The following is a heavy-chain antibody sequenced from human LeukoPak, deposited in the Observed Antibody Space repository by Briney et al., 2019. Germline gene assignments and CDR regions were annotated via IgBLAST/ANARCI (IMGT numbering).Heavy chain of an antibody. V-gene: IGHV1-69*01. Sequence: SVKVSCKASGGTFSSYAISWVRQAPGQGLEWMGGIIPIFGTANYAQKFQGRVTITADESTSTAYMELSSLRSEDTAVYYCARDLRPTYYDFWSGYWAPYYYYGMDVWGQGTTVTVSS. D-gene: IGHD3-3*01. J-gene: IGHJ6*02. CDR2: IIPIFGTA. CDR3: ARDLRPTYYDFWSGYWAPYYYYGMDV. CDR1: GGTFSSYA.